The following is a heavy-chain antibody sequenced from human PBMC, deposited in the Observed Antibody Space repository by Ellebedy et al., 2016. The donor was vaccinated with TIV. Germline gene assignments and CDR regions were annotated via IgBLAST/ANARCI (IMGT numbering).Heavy chain of an antibody. CDR3: ASDAYCGGDCRMGGWFDP. Sequence: MPSETLSLTFAVYGGSFSGYSWSWIRQSPGKGLAWIGEINHSGSTNYNPSLKSRVTISVDTSKNQFSLKLSSVTAADTAVYYCASDAYCGGDCRMGGWFDPWGQGTLVTVSS. D-gene: IGHD2-21*02. V-gene: IGHV4-34*09. J-gene: IGHJ5*02. CDR1: GGSFSGYS. CDR2: INHSGST.